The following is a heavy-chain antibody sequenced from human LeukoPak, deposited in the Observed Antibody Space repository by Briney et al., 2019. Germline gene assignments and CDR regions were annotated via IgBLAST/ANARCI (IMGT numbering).Heavy chain of an antibody. CDR3: ARGPYGSGSSDH. Sequence: PSETLPLTCAVYGGSFSGYYWSWIRQPPGKGLEWIGEINHSGSTNYNPSLKSRVTISVDTSKNQFSLKLSSVTAADTAVYYCARGPYGSGSSDHWGQGTLVTVSS. CDR1: GGSFSGYY. D-gene: IGHD3-10*01. J-gene: IGHJ5*02. V-gene: IGHV4-34*01. CDR2: INHSGST.